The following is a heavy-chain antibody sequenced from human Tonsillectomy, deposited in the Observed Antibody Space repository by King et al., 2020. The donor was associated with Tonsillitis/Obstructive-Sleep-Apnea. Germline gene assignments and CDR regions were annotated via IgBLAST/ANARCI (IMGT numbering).Heavy chain of an antibody. J-gene: IGHJ6*03. Sequence: VQLVQSGAEVKKPGSSVKVSCKSSGGTFSNYAISWVRQAPGQGLEWMGGVTPIFGTATYAQKFLGKVTLTADASTTTAFMERSSLTSDDTAMYYCARATGMCTAGEHYHYNQMDDWGEGTAVTVSS. CDR2: VTPIFGTA. CDR1: GGTFSNYA. D-gene: IGHD7-27*01. CDR3: ARATGMCTAGEHYHYNQMDD. V-gene: IGHV1-69*01.